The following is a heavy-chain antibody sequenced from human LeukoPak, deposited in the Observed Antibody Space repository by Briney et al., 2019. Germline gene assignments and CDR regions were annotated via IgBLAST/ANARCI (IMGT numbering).Heavy chain of an antibody. CDR3: ARHSHDDYVWGSYRYYWFDP. CDR2: INHSGST. CDR1: GGSISSYY. V-gene: IGHV4-34*01. D-gene: IGHD3-16*02. Sequence: SETLSLTCTVSGGSISSYYWSWIRQPPGKGREWIGEINHSGSTNYNPSLKSRVTISVDTSKNQFSLKLSSVAAADTAVYYCARHSHDDYVWGSYRYYWFDPWGQGTLVTVSS. J-gene: IGHJ5*02.